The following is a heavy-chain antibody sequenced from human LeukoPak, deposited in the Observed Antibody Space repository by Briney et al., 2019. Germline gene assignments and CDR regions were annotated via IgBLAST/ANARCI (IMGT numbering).Heavy chain of an antibody. CDR2: MIPNRGTA. J-gene: IGHJ6*02. V-gene: IGHV1-8*01. Sequence: ASVKVSCKASGYTFTSYDINWVRQATGQGLEWMGRMIPNRGTASYAQKFQGRVTITRNTSISTAYMELSGLRSEDSAVYYCATGHRRLVEWLKYFYYYGMDVWGQGTTVTVSS. D-gene: IGHD3-3*01. CDR3: ATGHRRLVEWLKYFYYYGMDV. CDR1: GYTFTSYD.